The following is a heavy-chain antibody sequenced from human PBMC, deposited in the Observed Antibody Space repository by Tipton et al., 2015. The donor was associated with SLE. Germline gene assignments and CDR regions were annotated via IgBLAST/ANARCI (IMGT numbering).Heavy chain of an antibody. J-gene: IGHJ4*02. Sequence: TLSLTCSVSGGSISSYYWRWIRQPPGRGLEWIGYIYYSGSTNYNPTLKSRVTISVDTSKNQFPLELSSVAAADTAVYFCAASPLGEGHVVSWGQGTLVTVSS. V-gene: IGHV4-59*12. CDR3: AASPLGEGHVVS. CDR2: IYYSGST. D-gene: IGHD3-10*01. CDR1: GGSISSYY.